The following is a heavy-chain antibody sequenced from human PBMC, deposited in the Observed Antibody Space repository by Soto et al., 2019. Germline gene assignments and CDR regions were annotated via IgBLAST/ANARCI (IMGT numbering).Heavy chain of an antibody. CDR3: ARIKLVEWFFINVDVYDMDV. D-gene: IGHD3-3*01. Sequence: QPGGSLRLSCVASGFSPSAYAVNWVRQAPGKGLECVSFISSDSRTIYYADCVEGRFTVSRDNARNSVALQMDSLRDEDAAVYYCARIKLVEWFFINVDVYDMDVWGQGTPVTVSS. CDR1: GFSPSAYA. J-gene: IGHJ6*02. V-gene: IGHV3-48*02. CDR2: ISSDSRTI.